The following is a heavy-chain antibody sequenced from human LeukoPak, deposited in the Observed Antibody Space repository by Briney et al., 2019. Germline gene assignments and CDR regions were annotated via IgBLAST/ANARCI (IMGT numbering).Heavy chain of an antibody. CDR1: GYTFTSYY. Sequence: ASVKVSCKASGYTFTSYYMHWVRQAPGQGLEWMGIINPSGGSTSYAQKFQGRVTMTRDMSTSTVYMELSSLRSEDTAVYYCARGGGVGVVVPAAMDYYYYYMDVWGKGTTVTVSS. CDR3: ARGGGVGVVVPAAMDYYYYYMDV. J-gene: IGHJ6*03. D-gene: IGHD2-2*01. V-gene: IGHV1-46*01. CDR2: INPSGGST.